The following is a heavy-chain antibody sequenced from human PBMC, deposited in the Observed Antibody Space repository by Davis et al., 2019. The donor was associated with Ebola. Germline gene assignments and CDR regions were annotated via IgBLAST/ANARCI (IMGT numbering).Heavy chain of an antibody. D-gene: IGHD3-22*01. CDR1: GFTFSSYG. J-gene: IGHJ4*02. CDR3: GKGDESSGYFAFDY. CDR2: ISGSGVST. Sequence: PGGSLRLSCEASGFTFSSYGMGWVRQAPGKGLEWVSVISGSGVSTYYADPLKGRFTISRENSRKMLYLQMNSPRAEDKAGNYCGKGDESSGYFAFDYWGQGTLVTVSS. V-gene: IGHV3-23*01.